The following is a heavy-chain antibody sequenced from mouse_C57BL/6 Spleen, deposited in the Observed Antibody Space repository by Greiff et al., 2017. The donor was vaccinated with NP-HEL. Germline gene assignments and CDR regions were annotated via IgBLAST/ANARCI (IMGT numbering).Heavy chain of an antibody. J-gene: IGHJ1*03. Sequence: EVKVVESGEGLVKPGGSLKLSCAASGFTFSSYAMSWVRQTPEKRLEWVAYISSGGDYIYYADTVKGRFTISRDNARNTLYLQMSSLKSEDTAMYYCTSYDGYYVGYFDVWGTGTTVTVSS. V-gene: IGHV5-9-1*02. CDR1: GFTFSSYA. D-gene: IGHD2-3*01. CDR2: ISSGGDYI. CDR3: TSYDGYYVGYFDV.